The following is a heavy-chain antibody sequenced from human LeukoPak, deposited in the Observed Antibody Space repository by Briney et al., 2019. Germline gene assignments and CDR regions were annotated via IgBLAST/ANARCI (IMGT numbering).Heavy chain of an antibody. D-gene: IGHD1-1*01. CDR1: GFIFTTYY. CDR2: INPSGGST. V-gene: IGHV1-46*01. CDR3: ARVGGYKFGQLGSDH. Sequence: ASVKVSCKASGFIFTTYYIHWVRQAPGQGLEWMGMINPSGGSTNYAQNYQGRVTMTRDTSTSTVYMELSSLKSEDTAVYYCARVGGYKFGQLGSDHWGQGTLVTVSS. J-gene: IGHJ4*02.